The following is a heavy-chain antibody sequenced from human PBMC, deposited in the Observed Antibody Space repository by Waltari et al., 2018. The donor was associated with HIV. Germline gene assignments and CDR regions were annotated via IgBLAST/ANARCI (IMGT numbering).Heavy chain of an antibody. D-gene: IGHD3-3*01. CDR2: ISSSSYI. V-gene: IGHV3-21*01. CDR3: ARDTSFWSSPDLDAFDI. CDR1: GLTFSSYA. Sequence: EVQVLESGGGLVQPGGSLRLSCAASGLTFSSYAMGWVRQAPGKGREWVSSISSSSYIYYADSVKGRFTISRDNAKNSLYLQMNSLRAEDTAVYYCARDTSFWSSPDLDAFDIWGQGTMVTVSS. J-gene: IGHJ3*02.